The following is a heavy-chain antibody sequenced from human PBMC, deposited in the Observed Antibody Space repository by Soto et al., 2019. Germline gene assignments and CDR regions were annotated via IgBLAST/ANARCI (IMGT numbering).Heavy chain of an antibody. V-gene: IGHV3-23*01. D-gene: IGHD3-3*01. CDR2: ISGSGGST. CDR3: AKDLSRITIFGVVTRGPSFDY. CDR1: GFTFSSYA. J-gene: IGHJ4*02. Sequence: GGSLRLSCAASGFTFSSYAMSWVRQAPGKGLEWVSAISGSGGSTYYADSVKGRFTISRDNSKNTLYLQRNSLRAEDTAVYYCAKDLSRITIFGVVTRGPSFDYWGQGTLVTVSS.